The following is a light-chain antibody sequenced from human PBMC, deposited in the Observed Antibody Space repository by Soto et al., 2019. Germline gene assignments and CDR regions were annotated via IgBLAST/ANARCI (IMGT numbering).Light chain of an antibody. CDR3: CSYTSISTSAV. V-gene: IGLV2-14*01. J-gene: IGLJ2*01. Sequence: QSVLTQPASVSGSPGQSITISCTGTSSDIGDYTHVSWYQQHPGKAPKLIIYEVSDRPSGVSIRFSGSKSGNTASLTISGLQTEDEADYYCCSYTSISTSAVFGGGTKLTVL. CDR1: SSDIGDYTH. CDR2: EVS.